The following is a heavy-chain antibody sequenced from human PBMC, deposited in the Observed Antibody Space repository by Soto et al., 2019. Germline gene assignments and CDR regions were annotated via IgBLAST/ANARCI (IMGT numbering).Heavy chain of an antibody. D-gene: IGHD3-16*01. Sequence: QVQLVQSGAEVRKPGASVKVSCQAAGYSFTSYGITWVRQAPGQGLEWMGGTYKSNTNYAQKVQGRVTMTTDTSTSTAYMELRSLTSDDTAVYYCARGPTVGDFWGQGTLVTVSS. CDR3: ARGPTVGDF. V-gene: IGHV1-18*01. CDR2: TYKSNT. J-gene: IGHJ3*01. CDR1: GYSFTSYG.